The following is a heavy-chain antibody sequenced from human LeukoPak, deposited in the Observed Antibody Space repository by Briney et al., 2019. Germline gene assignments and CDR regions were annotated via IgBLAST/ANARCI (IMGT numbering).Heavy chain of an antibody. CDR3: ARRDTTGRIGRFDP. V-gene: IGHV4-39*01. J-gene: IGHJ5*02. CDR2: IHYSGST. CDR1: GGSISGTSYY. D-gene: IGHD1-1*01. Sequence: SETLSLTCTVSGGSISGTSYYWGWIRQPPGKGLERIAGIHYSGSTYYNPSLKSRVTISVDTSKNQFSLKLTSVTAADTAAYYCARRDTTGRIGRFDPWGQGTLVTVSS.